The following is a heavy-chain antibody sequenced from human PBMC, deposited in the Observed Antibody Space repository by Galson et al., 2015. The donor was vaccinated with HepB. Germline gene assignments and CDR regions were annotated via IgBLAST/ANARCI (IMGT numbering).Heavy chain of an antibody. CDR2: INPNTGNP. Sequence: SVKVSCKASGYGFTTYAMNWVRQAPGQGLEWMGWINPNTGNPTYAQGFTGRFVFSLDTSVSTAYLQISSLKAEDTAVYYCARTGSLLWFGELGGMDVWGQGTTVTVSS. V-gene: IGHV7-4-1*02. J-gene: IGHJ6*02. CDR1: GYGFTTYA. D-gene: IGHD3-10*01. CDR3: ARTGSLLWFGELGGMDV.